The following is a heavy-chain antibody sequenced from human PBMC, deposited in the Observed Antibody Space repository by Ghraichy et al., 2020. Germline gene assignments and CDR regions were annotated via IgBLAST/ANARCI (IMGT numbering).Heavy chain of an antibody. CDR2: IKEDGSEK. V-gene: IGHV3-7*01. Sequence: GGSLRLSCVASGFTFSGRWMSWVRHIAGKGLEWVAHIKEDGSEKYYVDSVAGRFTISRDNAKNSLHLQMNSLSAEDTAVYYCTGGPGNFKGTDFWGQGTTVTVSS. CDR3: TGGPGNFKGTDF. J-gene: IGHJ6*02. CDR1: GFTFSGRW. D-gene: IGHD1-7*01.